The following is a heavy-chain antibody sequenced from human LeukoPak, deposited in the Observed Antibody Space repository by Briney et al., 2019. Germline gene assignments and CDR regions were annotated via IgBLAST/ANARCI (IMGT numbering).Heavy chain of an antibody. V-gene: IGHV3-23*01. Sequence: GGSLRLSCAASGFTCSSYAMSWVRQAPGKGLEWVSAISGSGGSTYYADSVKGRFTISRDNSKNTLYLQMNSLRAEDTAVYYCAKGAQEDIVVVVAANHAFDIWGQGTMVTVSS. D-gene: IGHD2-15*01. CDR2: ISGSGGST. CDR1: GFTCSSYA. CDR3: AKGAQEDIVVVVAANHAFDI. J-gene: IGHJ3*02.